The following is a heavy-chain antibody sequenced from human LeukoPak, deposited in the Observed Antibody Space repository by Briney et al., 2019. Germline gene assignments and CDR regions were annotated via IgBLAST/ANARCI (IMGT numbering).Heavy chain of an antibody. CDR1: GFTFSNYA. CDR2: ISGSGGNT. Sequence: GGSLRLSCAASGFTFSNYAMSWVRQAPGKGLEWVSVISGSGGNTYYADSVKGRFTISRDDSKNTLYLQMNSLRAEDTAVYYCAKKSGSNCYTQVDYWGQGTLVTVSS. J-gene: IGHJ4*02. D-gene: IGHD2-2*02. CDR3: AKKSGSNCYTQVDY. V-gene: IGHV3-23*01.